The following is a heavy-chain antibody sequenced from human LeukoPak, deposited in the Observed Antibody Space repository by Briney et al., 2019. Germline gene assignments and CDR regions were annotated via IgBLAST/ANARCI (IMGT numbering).Heavy chain of an antibody. D-gene: IGHD2-2*01. CDR2: IIPIFGTA. J-gene: IGHJ5*02. Sequence: ASVKVSCKASEGTFSSYAISWVRQAPGQGLEWMGGIIPIFGTANYAQKFQGRVTITADESTSTAYMELSSLRSEDTAVYYCARGEYQLLGVWFDPWGQGTLVTVSS. CDR1: EGTFSSYA. V-gene: IGHV1-69*13. CDR3: ARGEYQLLGVWFDP.